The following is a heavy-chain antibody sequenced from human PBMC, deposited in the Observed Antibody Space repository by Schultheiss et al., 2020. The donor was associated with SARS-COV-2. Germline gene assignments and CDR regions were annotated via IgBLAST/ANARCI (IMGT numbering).Heavy chain of an antibody. J-gene: IGHJ6*03. V-gene: IGHV1-69*02. CDR2: IIPILGIA. Sequence: SVKVSCKASGGTFSSYTISWVRQAPGQGLEWMGRIIPILGIANYAQKFQGRVTITADKSTSTAYMELSSLRSEDTAVYYCARRQIVVVPAAMLDYYYYMDVWGKGTTVTVSS. D-gene: IGHD2-2*01. CDR1: GGTFSSYT. CDR3: ARRQIVVVPAAMLDYYYYMDV.